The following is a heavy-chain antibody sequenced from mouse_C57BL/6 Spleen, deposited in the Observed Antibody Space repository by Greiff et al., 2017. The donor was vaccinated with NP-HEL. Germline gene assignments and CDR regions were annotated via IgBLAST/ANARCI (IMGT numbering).Heavy chain of an antibody. CDR3: AREGDAMDY. V-gene: IGHV5-16*01. Sequence: TLIASYVFLFPPLLSIPLSFTSSVFPFSDSYLAFFRPFPYTCLDLVSNINYDGSSTYYLDSLKSRFIISRDNAKNILYLQMSSLKSEDTATDYGAREGDAMDYGGQGTSGTVSS. CDR1: VFPFSDSY. CDR2: INYDGSST. J-gene: IGHJ4*01.